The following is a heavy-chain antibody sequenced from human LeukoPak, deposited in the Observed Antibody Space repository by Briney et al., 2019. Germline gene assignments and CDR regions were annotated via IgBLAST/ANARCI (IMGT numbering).Heavy chain of an antibody. CDR1: GGSFSGYY. D-gene: IGHD4-11*01. J-gene: IGHJ4*02. V-gene: IGHV4-34*01. CDR2: INHSGST. CDR3: GYGNSSNGFDY. Sequence: SETLSLTCAVYGGSFSGYYWSWIRQPPGKGLEWIGEINHSGSTNYKPSLKSRVTISVDTSKNQFSLKLSSVTAADTAVYYCGYGNSSNGFDYWGQGTLVTVSS.